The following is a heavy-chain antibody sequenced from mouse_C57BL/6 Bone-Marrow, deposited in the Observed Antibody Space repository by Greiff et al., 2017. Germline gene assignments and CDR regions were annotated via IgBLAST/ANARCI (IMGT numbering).Heavy chain of an antibody. CDR1: GFTFSSYG. CDR3: ARDSSPVYFDY. V-gene: IGHV5-6*01. CDR2: ISSGGSYT. J-gene: IGHJ2*01. D-gene: IGHD1-1*01. Sequence: EVNVVESGGDLVKPGGSLKLSCAASGFTFSSYGMSWVRQTPDKRLEWVATISSGGSYTYYPDSVKGRFTISRDNAKNTLYLQMSSLKSEDTAMYYCARDSSPVYFDYWGQGTTLTVSS.